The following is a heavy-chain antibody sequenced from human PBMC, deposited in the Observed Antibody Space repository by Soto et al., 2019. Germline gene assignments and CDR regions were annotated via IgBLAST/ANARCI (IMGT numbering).Heavy chain of an antibody. V-gene: IGHV1-2*02. CDR2: INTKTGGT. Sequence: ASVKVSCKASGYSFTDYYMHWVRQGPGQGLEWMGWINTKTGGTNYAQNFQGRVTMTGDTSINTAYMELNRLRSDDTAVYYCARVGPTGWFDPWGQGTLVTVSS. CDR1: GYSFTDYY. CDR3: ARVGPTGWFDP. J-gene: IGHJ5*02.